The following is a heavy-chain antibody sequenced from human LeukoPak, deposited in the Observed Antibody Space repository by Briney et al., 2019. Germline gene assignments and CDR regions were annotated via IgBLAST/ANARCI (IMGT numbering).Heavy chain of an antibody. CDR3: AREIAAVVGPFDY. D-gene: IGHD6-19*01. J-gene: IGHJ4*02. CDR1: GGSISNSRYY. Sequence: SETLSLTCTVSGGSISNSRYYWGWIRQPPGEGLEWIGSIYYSGSAYYNPSLKSRVTISVDTSKNQFSLKLNSVTAADTDVYYCAREIAAVVGPFDYWGQGTLVTVSS. V-gene: IGHV4-39*07. CDR2: IYYSGSA.